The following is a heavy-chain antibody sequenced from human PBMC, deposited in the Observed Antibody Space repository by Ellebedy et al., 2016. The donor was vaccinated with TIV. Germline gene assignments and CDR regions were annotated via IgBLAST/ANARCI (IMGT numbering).Heavy chain of an antibody. CDR3: ARDRGCSSTSCGRPFRGWSY. CDR1: GYTFTSYG. D-gene: IGHD2-2*01. CDR2: ISAYNGNT. V-gene: IGHV1-18*01. Sequence: ASVKVSCXASGYTFTSYGISWVRQAPGQGLEWMGWISAYNGNTNYAQKLQGRVTMTTDTSTSTAYMELRSLRSDDTAVYYCARDRGCSSTSCGRPFRGWSYWGQGTLVTVSS. J-gene: IGHJ4*02.